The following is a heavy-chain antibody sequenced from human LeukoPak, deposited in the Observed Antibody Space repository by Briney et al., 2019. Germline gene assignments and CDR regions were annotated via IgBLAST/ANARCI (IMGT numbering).Heavy chain of an antibody. CDR3: ARLSSSWYFDTLDLFDY. V-gene: IGHV2-5*02. Sequence: GPTLVKPTQTLTLTCTFSGFSLSTSGVGVGWIRQPPGKALEWLALIYWDDDRRYSPSLKSRLTITKDTSKNQVVLTMTNMDPVDTATYYCARLSSSWYFDTLDLFDYWGQGTLVTVSS. CDR1: GFSLSTSGVG. D-gene: IGHD6-13*01. CDR2: IYWDDDR. J-gene: IGHJ4*02.